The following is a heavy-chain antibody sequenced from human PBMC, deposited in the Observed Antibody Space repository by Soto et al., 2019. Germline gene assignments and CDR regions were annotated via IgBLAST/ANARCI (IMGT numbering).Heavy chain of an antibody. CDR2: ISAHNGNT. D-gene: IGHD1-1*01. Sequence: QVHLVQSGAEVKKPGASVKVSCKASGYTFTSYGITWVRQAPGQGLEWMGWISAHNGNTDYAQKLQGRVIVTRDTSTSTAYMELRSLVSDEPAGYYCARGRYGDYWGQGALVTVSS. V-gene: IGHV1-18*01. J-gene: IGHJ4*02. CDR3: ARGRYGDY. CDR1: GYTFTSYG.